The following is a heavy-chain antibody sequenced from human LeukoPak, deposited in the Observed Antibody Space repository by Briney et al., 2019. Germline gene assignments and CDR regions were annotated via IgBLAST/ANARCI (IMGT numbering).Heavy chain of an antibody. CDR2: ISSSSSYI. Sequence: PGGSLRLSCAASGFTFSSYSMNWVRQAPGKGLEWVSSISSSSSYIYYADSVKGRFTLSRDNVQNSLYLQMNSLRAEDTAVYYCASSTGYSYGYFDYWGQGTLVTVSS. V-gene: IGHV3-21*01. CDR1: GFTFSSYS. D-gene: IGHD5-18*01. CDR3: ASSTGYSYGYFDY. J-gene: IGHJ4*02.